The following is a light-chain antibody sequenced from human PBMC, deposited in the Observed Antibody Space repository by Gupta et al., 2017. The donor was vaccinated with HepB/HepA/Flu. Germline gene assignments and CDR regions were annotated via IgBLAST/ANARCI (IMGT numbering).Light chain of an antibody. CDR3: AAWDTSLNVVV. CDR2: YND. V-gene: IGLV1-44*01. Sequence: QSVLTPSTSVSGTPGHRVTIFCSGSSSNVGRNNVNWYQQLPGTAPKLLIYYNDERPSGVPDRISGSKSGTSASLAISGLQSEDEADYYCAAWDTSLNVVVFGGGTKLTVL. J-gene: IGLJ2*01. CDR1: SSNVGRNN.